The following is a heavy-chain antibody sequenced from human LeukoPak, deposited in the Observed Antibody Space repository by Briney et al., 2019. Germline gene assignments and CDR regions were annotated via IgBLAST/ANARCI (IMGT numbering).Heavy chain of an antibody. Sequence: GGSLRLSCAASGFTFSSYSMNWVRQAPGKGLEWVSYISSSSSTIYYADSVKGRFTISRDNAKNSLYLQMNSLRAEDTAVYYCAKEHGSGWSYFDYWGQGTLVTVSS. V-gene: IGHV3-48*04. D-gene: IGHD6-19*01. CDR1: GFTFSSYS. CDR3: AKEHGSGWSYFDY. CDR2: ISSSSSTI. J-gene: IGHJ4*02.